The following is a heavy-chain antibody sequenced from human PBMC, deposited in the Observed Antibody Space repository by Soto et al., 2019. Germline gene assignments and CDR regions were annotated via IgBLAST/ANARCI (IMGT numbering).Heavy chain of an antibody. CDR2: ISGSGGST. Sequence: LRVSWGAAGCTCSSYAVSRVRQTPGKGLEWVSAISGSGGSTYYADSVKGRFTISRDNSKNTLYLQMNSLRAEDTAVYYCAKDVLLWFGELKGHDAFDIWGQGTMVTVSS. D-gene: IGHD3-10*01. V-gene: IGHV3-23*01. CDR3: AKDVLLWFGELKGHDAFDI. J-gene: IGHJ3*02. CDR1: GCTCSSYA.